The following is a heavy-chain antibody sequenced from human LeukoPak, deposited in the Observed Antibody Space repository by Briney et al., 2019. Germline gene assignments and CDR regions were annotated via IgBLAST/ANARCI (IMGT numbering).Heavy chain of an antibody. D-gene: IGHD1-26*01. CDR1: GGSVSSSSYY. Sequence: SETLSLTCTVSGGSVSSSSYYWGWIRQPPGKGLEWIGSIYYSGSTYYNPSLKSRVAISVDTSKNQFSLKLSSVTAADTAVYYCASRLVGATVDYWGQGTLVTVSS. V-gene: IGHV4-39*01. J-gene: IGHJ4*02. CDR2: IYYSGST. CDR3: ASRLVGATVDY.